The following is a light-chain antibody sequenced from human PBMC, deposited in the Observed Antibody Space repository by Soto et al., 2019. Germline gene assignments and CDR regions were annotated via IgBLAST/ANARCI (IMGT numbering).Light chain of an antibody. CDR1: QTISFS. CDR3: QHYNSYSEA. J-gene: IGKJ1*01. V-gene: IGKV1-5*01. Sequence: DIQMTQSPSTLSASVGDRVTITCRASQTISFSLAWYQQKPGKAPKLLIYDASTLQSGVPSRFSGSESGTEFILTISGLQPDDFATYYCQHYNSYSEAFGQGTKV. CDR2: DAS.